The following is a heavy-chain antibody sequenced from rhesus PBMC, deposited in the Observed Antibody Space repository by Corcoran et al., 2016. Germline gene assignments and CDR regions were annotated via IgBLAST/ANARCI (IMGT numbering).Heavy chain of an antibody. CDR2: IYGNSAST. J-gene: IGHJ5-2*02. D-gene: IGHD3-9*01. CDR3: ARFYEDDYGYYDTGSLDV. CDR1: GGSISDYYY. Sequence: VQLKESGPGLVKPSETLSLTCAVSGGSISDYYYWNWILQPPGQGLEWIGNIYGNSASTYYNPSLTRRVTISKATSKNQFFLQLSSVPAADTAVYYCARFYEDDYGYYDTGSLDVWGRGVLVTVSS. V-gene: IGHV4S9*01.